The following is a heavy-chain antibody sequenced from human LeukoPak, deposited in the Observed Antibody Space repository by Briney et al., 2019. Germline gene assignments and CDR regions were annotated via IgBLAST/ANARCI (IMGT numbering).Heavy chain of an antibody. J-gene: IGHJ4*02. CDR1: GFTFSSYS. CDR2: MKKDGSET. Sequence: GGALRLSCLVSGFTFSSYSMISLHQAPGKGLQWVANMKKDGSETKYVESVKGRFTISRDNANNSLYLQMNSLRAEDTAVYYCGRHRSGSGTYFIDYWGQGTLVSVSS. D-gene: IGHD3-10*01. V-gene: IGHV3-7*01. CDR3: GRHRSGSGTYFIDY.